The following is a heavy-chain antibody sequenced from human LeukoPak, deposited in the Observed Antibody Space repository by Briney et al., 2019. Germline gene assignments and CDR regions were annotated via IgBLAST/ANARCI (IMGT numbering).Heavy chain of an antibody. V-gene: IGHV3-7*04. CDR2: IMQDGSEK. J-gene: IGHJ4*02. CDR3: ARHSAGYTTFFDY. Sequence: GGSLRLSCAASGFTLSYYWMTWVRRAPGKGLEWVANIMQDGSEKYYVDSVKGRFTISRDNAKNSLYLQMNSLRAEDTAVYYCARHSAGYTTFFDYWDQGTLVTVSS. CDR1: GFTLSYYW. D-gene: IGHD5-24*01.